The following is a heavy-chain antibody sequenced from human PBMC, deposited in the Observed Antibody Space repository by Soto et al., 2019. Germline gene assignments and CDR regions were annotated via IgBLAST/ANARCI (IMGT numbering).Heavy chain of an antibody. D-gene: IGHD2-2*01. CDR1: GYTFTGYY. CDR3: ARDVSVVPAARPSNWFDP. J-gene: IGHJ5*02. CDR2: INPNSGGT. V-gene: IGHV1-2*04. Sequence: ASVKVSCKASGYTFTGYYMHWVRQAPGQGLEWMGWINPNSGGTNYAQKFQGWVTMTRDTSISTAYMELSRLRSDDTAVYYCARDVSVVPAARPSNWFDPWGQGTLVTVSS.